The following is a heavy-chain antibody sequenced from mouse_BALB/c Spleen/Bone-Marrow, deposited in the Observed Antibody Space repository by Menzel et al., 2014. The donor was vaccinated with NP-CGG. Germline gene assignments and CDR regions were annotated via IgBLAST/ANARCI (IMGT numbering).Heavy chain of an antibody. J-gene: IGHJ3*01. CDR3: APHYYGYAWFAY. V-gene: IGHV1-74*01. D-gene: IGHD1-2*01. CDR2: IDPSDSET. CDR1: GYSISSYW. Sequence: VQLQQSGPQLVRPRAPVKISCKASGYSISSYWMHWVKQRPGQGLEWIGMIDPSDSETRLNQKFKDKATLTVDKSSSTAYMQLNSPTSEDSAVYYCAPHYYGYAWFAYWGQGTLVTVSA.